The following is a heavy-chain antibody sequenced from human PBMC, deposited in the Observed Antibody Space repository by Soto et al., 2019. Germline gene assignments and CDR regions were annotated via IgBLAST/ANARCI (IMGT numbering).Heavy chain of an antibody. D-gene: IGHD5-12*01. CDR3: ARDVSGLNWFEP. CDR1: GFTFSSYS. V-gene: IGHV3-48*02. Sequence: LRLSCAASGFTFSSYSMNWVRQAPGKGLEWVSYISSSSSTIYYADSVKGRFTISRDNAKNPLYLQMNSLRDEDTAVYYCARDVSGLNWFEPWGQGTLVTVSS. CDR2: ISSSSSTI. J-gene: IGHJ5*02.